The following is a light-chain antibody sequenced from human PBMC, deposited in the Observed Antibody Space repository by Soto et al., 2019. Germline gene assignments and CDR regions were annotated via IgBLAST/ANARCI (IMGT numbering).Light chain of an antibody. J-gene: IGKJ2*01. CDR2: GAS. V-gene: IGKV1-12*01. CDR1: QGISSW. CDR3: HQTDSFPYT. Sequence: DIQMTQSPSSVSASVGDSVTITCRASQGISSWLAWYQQKAGKAPKLMIYGASSLHDGVPYRFSGSGSGTDFTLTISSLQPEDFATYFCHQTDSFPYTFGQGNKLAIK.